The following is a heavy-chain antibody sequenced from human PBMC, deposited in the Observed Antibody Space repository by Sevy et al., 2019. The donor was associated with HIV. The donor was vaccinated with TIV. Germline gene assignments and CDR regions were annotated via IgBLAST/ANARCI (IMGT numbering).Heavy chain of an antibody. V-gene: IGHV3-48*01. CDR2: ISTRSSAI. J-gene: IGHJ6*02. Sequence: GGSLRLSCAASGFTFSDYWMTWVRQSPGKGPEWISYISTRSSAIYYADSMKGRFTISRDNSKNSLYLQMNSLRAEDTAVYYCARESASGTPGGVYYYYYNMDVWGQGTTVTVSS. CDR1: GFTFSDYW. D-gene: IGHD6-13*01. CDR3: ARESASGTPGGVYYYYYNMDV.